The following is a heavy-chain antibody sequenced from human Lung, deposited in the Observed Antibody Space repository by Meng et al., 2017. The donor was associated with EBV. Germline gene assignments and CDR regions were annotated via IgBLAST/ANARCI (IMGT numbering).Heavy chain of an antibody. CDR1: GGSIRFGDYY. CDR3: AREYSSSSGLPGP. V-gene: IGHV4-30-4*08. D-gene: IGHD6-6*01. Sequence: QESGPGLLKPYQTRSLTCTASGGSIRFGDYYWSWIRQPPGKGLEWIGYIYDSGSTSYNPSLMSRVTISVDTSRNQFSLKLTSVTAADTAVYYCAREYSSSSGLPGPWGQGTLVTVSS. CDR2: IYDSGST. J-gene: IGHJ5*02.